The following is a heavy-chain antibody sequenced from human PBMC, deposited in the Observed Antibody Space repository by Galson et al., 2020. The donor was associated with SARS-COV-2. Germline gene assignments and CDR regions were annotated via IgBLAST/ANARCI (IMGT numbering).Heavy chain of an antibody. J-gene: IGHJ4*02. D-gene: IGHD3-22*01. Sequence: PSETLSLTCAVYVGSFSGYYWSWIRQSPGKGLEWIGEVNHRGNTNYNPSLKSRVTISVDTSKNQFSLKLSSVTAADTAVYYCARAPDYNDSSGRLDYWGQETLVTVSS. V-gene: IGHV4-34*01. CDR1: VGSFSGYY. CDR2: VNHRGNT. CDR3: ARAPDYNDSSGRLDY.